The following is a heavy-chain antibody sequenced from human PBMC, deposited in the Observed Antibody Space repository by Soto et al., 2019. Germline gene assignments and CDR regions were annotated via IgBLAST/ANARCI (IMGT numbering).Heavy chain of an antibody. V-gene: IGHV4-34*01. CDR1: GGSFSGYY. CDR3: ARGRGGLVKNRYYYYMDV. CDR2: INHSGST. D-gene: IGHD2-2*01. Sequence: SETLSLTCAVYGGSFSGYYWSWIRQPPGKGLEWIGEINHSGSTNYNPSLKSRVTISVDTSKNQFSLKLSSVTAADTAVYYCARGRGGLVKNRYYYYMDVWGKGTTVTVS. J-gene: IGHJ6*03.